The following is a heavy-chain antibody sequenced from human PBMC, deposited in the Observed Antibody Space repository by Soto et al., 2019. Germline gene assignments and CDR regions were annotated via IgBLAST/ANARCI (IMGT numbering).Heavy chain of an antibody. CDR2: ISPNSGNI. CDR3: VKDRDSNTWPSRDV. CDR1: GYTFTRNG. D-gene: IGHD3-22*01. Sequence: ASVKVSCKTSGYTFTRNGISWVRQAPGQGLEWMGWISPNSGNIKYAQKLQGRVIMTTDTSTSTAYMELRSLRSDDTAVYYCVKDRDSNTWPSRDVWGPGTTGTVSS. V-gene: IGHV1-18*01. J-gene: IGHJ6*02.